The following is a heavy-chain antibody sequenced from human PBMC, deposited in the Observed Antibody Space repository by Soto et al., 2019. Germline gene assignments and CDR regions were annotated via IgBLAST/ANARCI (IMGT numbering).Heavy chain of an antibody. V-gene: IGHV3-48*01. Sequence: EVQLVESGGGLVQPGGSLRLSCAASGFTFTSYSMNWVRQAPGKGLEWVSYISSSSSTIYYADSVKGRFTISRDNAKNSLDLQMNRLRGEDTAVYYCARDGIGGVIVNYFDSWGQGTLVTVSS. D-gene: IGHD3-16*02. CDR3: ARDGIGGVIVNYFDS. CDR1: GFTFTSYS. CDR2: ISSSSSTI. J-gene: IGHJ4*02.